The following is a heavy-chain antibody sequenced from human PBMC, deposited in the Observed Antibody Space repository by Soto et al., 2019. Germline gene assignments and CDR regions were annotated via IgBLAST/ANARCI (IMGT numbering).Heavy chain of an antibody. V-gene: IGHV4-59*01. Sequence: SETLSLTCTVSGGSISSYYWSWIRQPPGKGLEWIGYIYYSGITNYNPSLKSRVTISVDTSKNQFSLKLSSVTAAETAVYYCARGSGSGSSFYDYGMDVWGQGTTMTVYS. CDR3: ARGSGSGSSFYDYGMDV. J-gene: IGHJ6*02. CDR1: GGSISSYY. D-gene: IGHD3-10*01. CDR2: IYYSGIT.